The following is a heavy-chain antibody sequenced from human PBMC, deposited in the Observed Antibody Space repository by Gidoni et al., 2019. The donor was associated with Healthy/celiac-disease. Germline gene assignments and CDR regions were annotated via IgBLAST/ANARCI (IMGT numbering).Heavy chain of an antibody. CDR2: IYHSGST. V-gene: IGHV4-38-2*01. D-gene: IGHD2-15*01. CDR1: GYSISSGYY. Sequence: QVQLQESGPGLVKPSETLSLTCAVSGYSISSGYYWGWIRQPPGKGLEWIGSIYHSGSTYYNPSLKFRVTISVDPSKNQFSLKLSSVTAADTAVYYCAKLGYCSGGSCSDYWYFDLWGRGTLVTVSS. CDR3: AKLGYCSGGSCSDYWYFDL. J-gene: IGHJ2*01.